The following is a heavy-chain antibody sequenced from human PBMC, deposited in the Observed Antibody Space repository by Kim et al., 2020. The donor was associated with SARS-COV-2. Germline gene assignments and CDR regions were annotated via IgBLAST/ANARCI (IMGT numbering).Heavy chain of an antibody. D-gene: IGHD3-10*01. CDR3: TLLSNGLWFGELLSPPWDY. CDR2: IRSKAYGGTT. V-gene: IGHV3-49*03. Sequence: GGSLRLSCTASGFTFGDYAMSWFRQAPGKGLEWVGFIRSKAYGGTTEYAASVKGRFTISRDDSKSIAYLQMNSLKTEDTAVYYCTLLSNGLWFGELLSPPWDYWGQGTLVTVSS. CDR1: GFTFGDYA. J-gene: IGHJ4*02.